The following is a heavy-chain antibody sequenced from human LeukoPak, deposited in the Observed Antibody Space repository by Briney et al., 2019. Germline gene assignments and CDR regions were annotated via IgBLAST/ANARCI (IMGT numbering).Heavy chain of an antibody. J-gene: IGHJ3*02. CDR3: ARGPFWSGYLSDAFDI. V-gene: IGHV4-59*01. CDR2: IYYSGST. CDR1: GGSISSYY. D-gene: IGHD3-3*01. Sequence: SETLSLTCTVSGGSISSYYWSWIRQPPGKGLEWIGYIYYSGSTNYNSSLKSRVTISVDTSKNQFSLKLSSVTAADTAVYYCARGPFWSGYLSDAFDIWGQGTMVTVSS.